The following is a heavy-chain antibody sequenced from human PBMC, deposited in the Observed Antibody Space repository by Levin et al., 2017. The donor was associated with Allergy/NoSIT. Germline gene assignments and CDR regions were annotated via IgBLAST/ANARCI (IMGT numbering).Heavy chain of an antibody. V-gene: IGHV3-30*03. J-gene: IGHJ4*02. D-gene: IGHD3-10*01. CDR2: ITSDGTNK. Sequence: QTGGSLRLSCAASGLSFSDYGMHWVRQAPDSGLEWVALITSDGTNKFYADSVKGRFIISRDNSRNILYLQLNSLRPEDSAVYYCASRGSFDHWGQGTRVTVSS. CDR3: ASRGSFDH. CDR1: GLSFSDYG.